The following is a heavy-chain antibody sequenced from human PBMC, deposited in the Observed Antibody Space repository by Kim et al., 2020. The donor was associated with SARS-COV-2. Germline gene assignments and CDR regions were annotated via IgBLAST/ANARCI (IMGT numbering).Heavy chain of an antibody. D-gene: IGHD3-3*01. Sequence: SETLSLTCTVSGGSISSGDYYWSWIRQPPGKGLEWIGYIYYSGSTYYNPSLKSRVTISVDTSKNQFSLKLSSVTAADTAVYYCARIPPDFWSGPPFAATFDPWGQGTLVTVSS. V-gene: IGHV4-30-4*01. CDR2: IYYSGST. CDR3: ARIPPDFWSGPPFAATFDP. J-gene: IGHJ5*02. CDR1: GGSISSGDYY.